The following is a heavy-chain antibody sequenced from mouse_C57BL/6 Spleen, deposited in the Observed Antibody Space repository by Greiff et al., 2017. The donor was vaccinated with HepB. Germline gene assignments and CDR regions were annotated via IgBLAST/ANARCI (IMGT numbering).Heavy chain of an antibody. CDR2: INPNNGGT. J-gene: IGHJ3*01. CDR1: GYTFTDYY. CDR3: ARWGDGTPWFAY. V-gene: IGHV1-26*01. D-gene: IGHD2-1*01. Sequence: VQLQQSGPELVKPGASVKISCKASGYTFTDYYMNWVKQSHGKSLEWIGDINPNNGGTSYNQKFKGKATLTVDKSSSTAYMELRSLTSEDSAVYYCARWGDGTPWFAYWGQGTLVTVSA.